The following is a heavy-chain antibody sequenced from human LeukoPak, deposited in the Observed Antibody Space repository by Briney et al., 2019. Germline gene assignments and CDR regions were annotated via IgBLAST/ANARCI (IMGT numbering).Heavy chain of an antibody. Sequence: GGSLRPSCAASGFTFSSYWMSWVRQAPGKGLEWVANIKQDGSEKYYVDSVKGRFTISRDNAKNSLYLQMNSLRAEDTAVYYCARDSLSIAAADDYWGQGTLVTVSS. CDR1: GFTFSSYW. CDR3: ARDSLSIAAADDY. V-gene: IGHV3-7*01. D-gene: IGHD6-13*01. CDR2: IKQDGSEK. J-gene: IGHJ4*02.